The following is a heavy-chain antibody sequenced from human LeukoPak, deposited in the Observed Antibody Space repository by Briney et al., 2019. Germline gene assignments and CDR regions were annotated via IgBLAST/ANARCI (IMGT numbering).Heavy chain of an antibody. D-gene: IGHD2-21*01. CDR3: AKDFRIGYSAHFDY. CDR2: IYENGGTT. J-gene: IGHJ4*02. Sequence: VRXAPXKGXEFVXXIYENGGTTYYADSVKGRFSISRDNSKNTLYLQMDSLRGEDTAVYYCAKDFRIGYSAHFDYWGQGALVTVSS. V-gene: IGHV3-23*01.